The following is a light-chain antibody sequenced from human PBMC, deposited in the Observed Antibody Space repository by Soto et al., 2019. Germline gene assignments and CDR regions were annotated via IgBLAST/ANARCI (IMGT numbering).Light chain of an antibody. CDR1: QSVSTY. V-gene: IGKV3-11*01. J-gene: IGKJ4*01. Sequence: EIVLTQSPATLSVSPGQGATLSCRASQSVSTYLAWYQQKPGQAPRLLIYAASNRATGIPARFSGSGSGTDFTLTISSLEAQDFAVYYCQQRGSWPLTFGGGTRVEIK. CDR3: QQRGSWPLT. CDR2: AAS.